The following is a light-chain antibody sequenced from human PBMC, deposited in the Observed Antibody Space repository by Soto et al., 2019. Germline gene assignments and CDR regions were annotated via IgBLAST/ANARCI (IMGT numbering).Light chain of an antibody. CDR3: SSYTSSSTVV. CDR2: EVS. J-gene: IGLJ2*01. V-gene: IGLV2-14*01. CDR1: SSDVCGYNY. Sequence: QSALTQPASVSGSPGQSITISCTGTSSDVCGYNYVSWYQQHPGKAPKLMIYEVSNRPSGVSNRFSGSKSGNTASLTISGLQAEDEADYYCSSYTSSSTVVFGGGPKVTVL.